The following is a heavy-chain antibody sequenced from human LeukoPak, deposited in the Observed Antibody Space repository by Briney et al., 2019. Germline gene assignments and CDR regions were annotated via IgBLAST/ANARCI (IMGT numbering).Heavy chain of an antibody. D-gene: IGHD2-21*02. CDR3: ASLVVVTASIDY. CDR1: GFTFDDYT. V-gene: IGHV3-43*01. CDR2: IRWDGGST. Sequence: PGGSLRLSCAASGFTFDDYTMHWVRQAPGKGLEWVSLIRWDGGSTYYADSVKGRFTISRDNSKNTLYLQMNSLRAEDTAVYYCASLVVVTASIDYWGQGTLVTVSS. J-gene: IGHJ4*02.